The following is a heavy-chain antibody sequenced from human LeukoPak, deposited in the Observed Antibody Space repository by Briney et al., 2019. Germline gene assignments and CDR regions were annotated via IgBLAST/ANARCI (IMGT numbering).Heavy chain of an antibody. CDR3: ARDRAVTSDAFDI. CDR1: GGSVSSGSYY. Sequence: TSETLSLTCTVSGGSVSSGSYYWRWIRQPPGKGLEWIGCIYYSGSTNYNPSLKSRVTISVDTSKNQFSLKLSSVTAADTAVYYCARDRAVTSDAFDIWGQGAMVTVSS. J-gene: IGHJ3*02. CDR2: IYYSGST. V-gene: IGHV4-61*01. D-gene: IGHD4-17*01.